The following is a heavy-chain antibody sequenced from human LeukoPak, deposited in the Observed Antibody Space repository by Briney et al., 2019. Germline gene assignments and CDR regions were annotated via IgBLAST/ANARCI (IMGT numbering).Heavy chain of an antibody. Sequence: GGSLRLSCAASGFTFSSYGMSWVRQAPGKGLEWVSAISGSGGSTYYADPVKGRFTISRDKSKNTLYLQMNSLRAEDTAVYYCAKTHRTYYYDSSGYNDAFDIWGQGTMVTVSS. CDR3: AKTHRTYYYDSSGYNDAFDI. J-gene: IGHJ3*02. D-gene: IGHD3-22*01. CDR2: ISGSGGST. CDR1: GFTFSSYG. V-gene: IGHV3-23*01.